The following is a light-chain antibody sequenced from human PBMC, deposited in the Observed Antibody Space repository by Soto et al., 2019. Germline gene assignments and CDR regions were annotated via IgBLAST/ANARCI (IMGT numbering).Light chain of an antibody. Sequence: ETVLTQSPATLYLSPGERATLYCRASQSVSSFLAWFQQKPGQAPRLLIYDASNRATGIPARFSGSGSGADFTLTISSLEPEDFAVYYCQQRSNWPLTFGGGTRVEIK. J-gene: IGKJ4*01. V-gene: IGKV3-11*01. CDR1: QSVSSF. CDR3: QQRSNWPLT. CDR2: DAS.